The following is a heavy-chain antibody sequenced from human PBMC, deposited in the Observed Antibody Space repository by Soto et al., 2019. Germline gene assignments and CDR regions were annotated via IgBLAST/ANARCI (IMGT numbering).Heavy chain of an antibody. CDR3: TTVLSYYYDSSGYYWHDY. J-gene: IGHJ4*02. CDR1: GFTFSNAW. V-gene: IGHV3-15*07. D-gene: IGHD3-22*01. Sequence: PGGSLRLSCAASGFTFSNAWMNWVRQAPGKGLEWVGRIKSKTDGGTTDYAAPVKGRFTISRDDSKNTLYLQMNSLKTEDTAVYYCTTVLSYYYDSSGYYWHDYWGQGTLVTVSS. CDR2: IKSKTDGGTT.